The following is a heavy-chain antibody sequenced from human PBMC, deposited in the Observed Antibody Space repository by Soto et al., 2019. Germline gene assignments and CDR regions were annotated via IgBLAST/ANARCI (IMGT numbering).Heavy chain of an antibody. V-gene: IGHV4-28*03. CDR1: GYSISSSNW. CDR2: IYYSGTT. CDR3: VKGKPWDYLDY. Sequence: SETLSLTCAVSGYSISSSNWWGWIRQPPGKGLEWIGYIYYSGTTYYNPSLKSRVTMSVDTSKNQFSLKLTSVTAVDTAVYYCVKGKPWDYLDYWGQGTLVTVSS. D-gene: IGHD1-26*01. J-gene: IGHJ4*02.